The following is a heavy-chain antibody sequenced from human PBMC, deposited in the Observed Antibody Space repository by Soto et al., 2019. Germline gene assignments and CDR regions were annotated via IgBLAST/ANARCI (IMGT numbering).Heavy chain of an antibody. CDR1: GFTFSSYS. CDR3: ARAPPTPSYSTTFYYYYYYYMDV. D-gene: IGHD6-13*01. J-gene: IGHJ6*03. CDR2: ISSSSSYI. V-gene: IGHV3-21*01. Sequence: GGSLRLSCAASGFTFSSYSMNWVRQAPGKGLEWVSSISSSSSYIYYADSVKGRFTISRDNAKNSLYLQMNSLRAEDTAVYYCARAPPTPSYSTTFYYYYYYYMDVWGKGTTVTVSS.